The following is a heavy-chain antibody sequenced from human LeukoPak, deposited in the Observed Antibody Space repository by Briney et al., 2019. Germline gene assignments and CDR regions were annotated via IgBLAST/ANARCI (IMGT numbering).Heavy chain of an antibody. V-gene: IGHV3-33*01. D-gene: IGHD6-19*01. Sequence: PGGSLRLSCAASGFTFSTYGMHWVRQAPGKGLEWVAVIWYDGSQKYHADSVKGRFTISRDNSKNMLYLQMNSLRAEDTAVYYCARDGGSTGWVDYWGQGTLVTVSS. J-gene: IGHJ4*02. CDR1: GFTFSTYG. CDR3: ARDGGSTGWVDY. CDR2: IWYDGSQK.